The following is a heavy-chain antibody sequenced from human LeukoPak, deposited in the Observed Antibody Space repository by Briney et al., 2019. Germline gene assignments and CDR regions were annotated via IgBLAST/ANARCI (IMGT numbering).Heavy chain of an antibody. CDR3: ARAARGGSGTRFDY. V-gene: IGHV4-34*01. J-gene: IGHJ4*02. CDR1: GGSISSYY. CDR2: INHSGST. Sequence: PSETLSLTCTVSGGSISSYYWSWIRQPPGKGLEWIGEINHSGSTNYNPSLKSRVTISVDTSKNQFSLKLSSVTAADTAVYYCARAARGGSGTRFDYWGQGTLVTVSS. D-gene: IGHD3-10*01.